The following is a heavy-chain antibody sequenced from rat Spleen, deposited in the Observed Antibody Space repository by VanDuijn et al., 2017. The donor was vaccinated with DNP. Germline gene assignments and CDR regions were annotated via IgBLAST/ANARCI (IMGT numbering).Heavy chain of an antibody. CDR1: GYSITSNFR. D-gene: IGHD5-1*01. J-gene: IGHJ2*01. Sequence: EVQLQESGPGLVKPSQSLSLTCSVTGYSITSNFRWSWIRKFPGNKLEWMGYINGAGNTNYNPSLKSRISITRDTSKNQFFLQVNSVTTEDTATYYGAVQLGVFDYWGQGVMVTVSS. V-gene: IGHV3-3*01. CDR2: INGAGNT. CDR3: AVQLGVFDY.